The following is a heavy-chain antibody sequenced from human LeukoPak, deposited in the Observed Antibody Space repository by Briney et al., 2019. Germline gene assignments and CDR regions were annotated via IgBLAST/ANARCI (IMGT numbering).Heavy chain of an antibody. Sequence: TPSETLSLTCTVSGGSISSYYWSWIRQPPGKGLEWIGYIYTSGSTNYNPSLKSRVTISVDTSKNQFSLKLSSVTAADTAVYYCARHGRNSYYYYYMDVWGKGTTVTVSS. J-gene: IGHJ6*03. CDR3: ARHGRNSYYYYYMDV. D-gene: IGHD4-23*01. V-gene: IGHV4-4*09. CDR2: IYTSGST. CDR1: GGSISSYY.